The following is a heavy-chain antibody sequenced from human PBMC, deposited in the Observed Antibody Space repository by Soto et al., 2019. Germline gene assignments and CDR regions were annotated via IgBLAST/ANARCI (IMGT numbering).Heavy chain of an antibody. CDR1: GFTFSSYS. D-gene: IGHD2-2*01. J-gene: IGHJ4*02. CDR2: ISSSSSYI. V-gene: IGHV3-21*01. CDR3: ARDLGHCSSTSCYAGLDY. Sequence: GGSLRLSCAASGFTFSSYSMNWVRQAPGKGLEWVSSISSSSSYIYYADSVKGRFTISRDNAKNSLYLQMNSLRAEDTAVYYSARDLGHCSSTSCYAGLDYWGQGTLVTVSS.